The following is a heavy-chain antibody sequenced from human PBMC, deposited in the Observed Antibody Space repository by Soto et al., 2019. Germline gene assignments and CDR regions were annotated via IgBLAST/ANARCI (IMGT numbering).Heavy chain of an antibody. D-gene: IGHD5-12*01. CDR1: GFTFSSYA. Sequence: GGSLRLSCAASGFTFSSYAMHWVRQAPGKGLEWVAVISYDGSNKYYADSVKGRFTISRQNSKNTLYLQMNSLRAEDTAVYYCARGTWTNDAFHIWGPGTMLTVSS. J-gene: IGHJ3*02. CDR2: ISYDGSNK. CDR3: ARGTWTNDAFHI. V-gene: IGHV3-30-3*01.